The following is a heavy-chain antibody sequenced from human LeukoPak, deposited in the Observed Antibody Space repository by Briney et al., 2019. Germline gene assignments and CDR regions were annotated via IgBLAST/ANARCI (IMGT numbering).Heavy chain of an antibody. J-gene: IGHJ4*02. CDR3: AKDRYDFWSGYSPNNYFDY. CDR1: GFTFDDYA. D-gene: IGHD3-3*01. Sequence: GRSLRLSCAASGFTFDDYAMHWVRQAPGKGLEWVSGISWNSGCIGYADSVKGRFTISRDNAKNSLYLQMNSLRAEDTALYYCAKDRYDFWSGYSPNNYFDYWGQGTLVTVSS. CDR2: ISWNSGCI. V-gene: IGHV3-9*01.